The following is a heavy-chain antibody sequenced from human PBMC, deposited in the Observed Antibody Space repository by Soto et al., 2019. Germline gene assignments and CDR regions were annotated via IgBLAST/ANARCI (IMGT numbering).Heavy chain of an antibody. D-gene: IGHD6-13*01. CDR2: ISYDGSNK. J-gene: IGHJ4*02. V-gene: IGHV3-30-3*01. CDR3: ARWPLAAADYFDY. Sequence: QVQLVESGGGVVQPGRSLRLSCAASGFTFSSYAMHWVRQAPGKGLEWVAVISYDGSNKYYADSVKGRFTISRDNSKNTLYLQMNSLRAEDTAVYYCARWPLAAADYFDYWGQGTLVTVSS. CDR1: GFTFSSYA.